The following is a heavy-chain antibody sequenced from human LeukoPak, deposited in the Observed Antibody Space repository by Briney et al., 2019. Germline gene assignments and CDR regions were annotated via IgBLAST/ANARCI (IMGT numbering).Heavy chain of an antibody. CDR1: GGSISSGGYY. CDR3: ARDAPKGAFDI. V-gene: IGHV4-31*03. J-gene: IGHJ3*02. Sequence: PSQTLSLTCTVSGGSISSGGYYWSWIRQHPGKGLEWIGYIYYSGSTYYNPSLKSRVTISVDTSKNQFSLKQSSVTAADTAVYYCARDAPKGAFDIWGQGTMVTVSS. CDR2: IYYSGST.